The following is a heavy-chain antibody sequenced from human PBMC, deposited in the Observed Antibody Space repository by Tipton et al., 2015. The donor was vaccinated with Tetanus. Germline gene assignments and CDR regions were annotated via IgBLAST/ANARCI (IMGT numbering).Heavy chain of an antibody. Sequence: QSGAEVKKPGSSVRVSCKTSGGTFKTYAISWVRQAPGQGLEWMGGIFPQFGTSNYAPKFQDRVTLTADTSTGTVYMDLSSLRSDDTAVYYCVRGRGLGAYSYGFEYWGQGALVTVSS. D-gene: IGHD5-18*01. V-gene: IGHV1-69*06. CDR2: IFPQFGTS. CDR3: VRGRGLGAYSYGFEY. J-gene: IGHJ4*02. CDR1: GGTFKTYA.